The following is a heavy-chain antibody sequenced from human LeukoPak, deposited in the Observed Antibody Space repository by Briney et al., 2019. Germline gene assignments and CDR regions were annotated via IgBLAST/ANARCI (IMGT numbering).Heavy chain of an antibody. Sequence: GGSLRLSCAASGLTFSSYSMNWVRQAPGKGLEWVSSISSSSSYIYYADSVKGRFTISRDNARNSLYLQMNNLRGEDTAIYYCARDAGNSGYGCDLWGQGTLVTVSS. CDR2: ISSSSSYI. V-gene: IGHV3-21*01. J-gene: IGHJ5*02. CDR1: GLTFSSYS. D-gene: IGHD5-12*01. CDR3: ARDAGNSGYGCDL.